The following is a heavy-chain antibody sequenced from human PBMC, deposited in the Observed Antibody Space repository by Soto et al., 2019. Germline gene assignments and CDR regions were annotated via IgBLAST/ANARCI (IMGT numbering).Heavy chain of an antibody. CDR3: AREAGDGYNFFGMDV. CDR2: IIPIFGTA. D-gene: IGHD5-12*01. V-gene: IGHV1-69*13. Sequence: GXSXKVSCKASGGTXNSYASGWVRQAPGQGLEWMGGIIPIFGTANYAQKFQGRVTITADESTRTAYMELSSMRSEYTAVYYCAREAGDGYNFFGMDVWGQGTTGTVSS. J-gene: IGHJ6*02. CDR1: GGTXNSYA.